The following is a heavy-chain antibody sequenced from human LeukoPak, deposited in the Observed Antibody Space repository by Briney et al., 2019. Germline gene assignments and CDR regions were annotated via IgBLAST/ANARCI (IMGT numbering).Heavy chain of an antibody. CDR2: IGTSSSTI. CDR3: VRGGFDS. V-gene: IGHV3-48*02. Sequence: PGRSLRLSCAASGFTFSTYNMNWVRQAPGKGLEWLSYIGTSSSTIYYADSVKGRFTISRDNAKNSLYLQTNSLRDEDTAVYYCVRGGFDSWGQGTLVTVSS. J-gene: IGHJ1*01. D-gene: IGHD2-21*01. CDR1: GFTFSTYN.